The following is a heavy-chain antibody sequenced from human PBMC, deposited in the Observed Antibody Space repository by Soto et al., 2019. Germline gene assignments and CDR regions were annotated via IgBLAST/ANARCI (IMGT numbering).Heavy chain of an antibody. Sequence: QVQLVQSGAEVKKPGASVKVSCKAPRYIFTAYFMHWVRQAPGQGLEWMGWINPNNGATHYGLSFQGRVTMTRAPSISTAYMELSSLRSDATAVYYCASHDPGARFDPWGQGTLVIVSS. D-gene: IGHD1-1*01. CDR3: ASHDPGARFDP. J-gene: IGHJ5*02. CDR2: INPNNGAT. CDR1: RYIFTAYF. V-gene: IGHV1-2*02.